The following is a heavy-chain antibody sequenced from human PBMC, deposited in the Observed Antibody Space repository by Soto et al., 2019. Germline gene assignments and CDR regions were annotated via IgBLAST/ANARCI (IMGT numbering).Heavy chain of an antibody. Sequence: ASVKVSCKTSGYTFNTYGINWVRQAPGQGLELMGWISAYDGKTTYAEKFQGRVTLTTDTSTSTAYMELRSLSSDDTAIYYCARDPHEFWTSYWFDPWGQGTPVTVSS. D-gene: IGHD3-3*01. CDR3: ARDPHEFWTSYWFDP. V-gene: IGHV1-18*01. CDR1: GYTFNTYG. CDR2: ISAYDGKT. J-gene: IGHJ5*02.